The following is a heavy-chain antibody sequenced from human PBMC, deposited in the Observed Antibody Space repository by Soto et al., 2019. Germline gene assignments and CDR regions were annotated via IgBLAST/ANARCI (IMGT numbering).Heavy chain of an antibody. D-gene: IGHD3-9*01. J-gene: IGHJ4*02. CDR1: GYTFGHFY. V-gene: IGHV1-18*01. CDR3: ARDEGGYDILTGYYKAHHFDQ. CDR2: ISPHNRNT. Sequence: ASVKVSCKASGYTFGHFYITWVRQAPGQGLEWMGAISPHNRNTNYAEKFRGRVTMTTDTSTTTAYMELRSLRSDNTAVYYCARDEGGYDILTGYYKAHHFDQWGQGALVTVSS.